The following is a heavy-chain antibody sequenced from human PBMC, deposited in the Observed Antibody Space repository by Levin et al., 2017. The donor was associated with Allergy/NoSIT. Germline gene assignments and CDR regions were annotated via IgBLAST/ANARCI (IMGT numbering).Heavy chain of an antibody. J-gene: IGHJ4*02. CDR1: GGSICGGVYH. D-gene: IGHD1-26*01. Sequence: SQTLSLTCTVSGGSICGGVYHWTWIRQHPEKCLEWIGYIYYSGSTFYNPSLKSRLMISVDTSKNQFSLNLSSVTAADTAVYYGAREDGSTWDVWGQGALVTVAS. V-gene: IGHV4-31*02. CDR2: IYYSGST. CDR3: AREDGSTWDV.